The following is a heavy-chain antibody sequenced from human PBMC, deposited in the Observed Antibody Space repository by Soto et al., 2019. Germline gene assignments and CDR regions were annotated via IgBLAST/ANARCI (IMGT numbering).Heavy chain of an antibody. V-gene: IGHV4-31*03. CDR2: IYYSGST. J-gene: IGHJ4*02. CDR3: ARSHYDSSGPSQFEY. Sequence: SETLSLTCSVLGGSISSGTYYWSWIRQHPGKGLEWIGYIYYSGSTYYNPSLKSRVTISLDTSKNQFSLKLSSVTAADTAVYYCARSHYDSSGPSQFEYWGQGTLVTVSS. D-gene: IGHD3-22*01. CDR1: GGSISSGTYY.